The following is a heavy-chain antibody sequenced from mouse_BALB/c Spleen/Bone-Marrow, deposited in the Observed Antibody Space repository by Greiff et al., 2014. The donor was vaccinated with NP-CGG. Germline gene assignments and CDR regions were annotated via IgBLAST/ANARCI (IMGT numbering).Heavy chain of an antibody. J-gene: IGHJ4*01. CDR2: IYPGGGYT. CDR3: ARGYGSSSYDTDY. D-gene: IGHD1-1*01. Sequence: VQLQQSGAELVRPGTSVKMSCKAAGYTFTNYWIGWVKQRPEHGLEWIGDIYPGGGYTNYNEKFKGKATLTADTSSSTAYMQLSSLTSEDSAIYYCARGYGSSSYDTDYWGQGTSVTVSP. CDR1: GYTFTNYW. V-gene: IGHV1-63*02.